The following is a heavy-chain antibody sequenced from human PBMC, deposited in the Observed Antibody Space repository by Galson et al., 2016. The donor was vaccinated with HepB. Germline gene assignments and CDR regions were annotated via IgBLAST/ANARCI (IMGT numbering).Heavy chain of an antibody. CDR2: IYPTGSA. J-gene: IGHJ6*02. CDR3: ARVRDAHYSGMDV. V-gene: IGHV4-30-2*01. CDR1: GGSVNSGGSS. Sequence: TLSLTCTVSGGSVNSGGSSWSWVRQPPGKGLEWIGYIYPTGSAYYNPSLKSRVNISVDRSRTQFSLKVTSVTAADTAVYYCARVRDAHYSGMDVWGQGTTVTVSS. D-gene: IGHD2-8*01.